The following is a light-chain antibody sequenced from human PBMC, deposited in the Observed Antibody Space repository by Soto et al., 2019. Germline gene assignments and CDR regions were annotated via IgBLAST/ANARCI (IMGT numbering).Light chain of an antibody. V-gene: IGKV3-20*01. J-gene: IGKJ5*01. CDR2: GAS. CDR3: QQYGSSPSIT. Sequence: EIVLTQSPGTLSLSPGERATLSCRASQSVSSSYLAWYQQKPGQAPRLLNYGASSRATGIPDRFSGSGSGTDLNLPISTLEREDFAVYYCQQYGSSPSITFGQGTRLEIK. CDR1: QSVSSSY.